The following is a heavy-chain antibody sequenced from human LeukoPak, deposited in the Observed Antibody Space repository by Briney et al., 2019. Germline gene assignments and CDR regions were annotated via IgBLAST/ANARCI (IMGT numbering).Heavy chain of an antibody. CDR1: GGSFSGYY. CDR3: ARGGGWGNWNDAVDY. V-gene: IGHV4-34*01. D-gene: IGHD1-1*01. J-gene: IGHJ4*02. CDR2: INHSGST. Sequence: SETLSLTCAVYGGSFSGYYWSWIRQPPGKGLEWIGEINHSGSTNYNPSLKSRVTISVDTSKNQFSLKVNSVTAADAAVYYCARGGGWGNWNDAVDYWGQGTLVTVSS.